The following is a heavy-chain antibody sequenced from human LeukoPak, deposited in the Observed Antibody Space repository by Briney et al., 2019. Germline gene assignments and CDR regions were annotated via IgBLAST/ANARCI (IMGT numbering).Heavy chain of an antibody. Sequence: PSETLSLTCTVSGGSISSGGYYWSWIRQPPGKGLEWIGYIYHSGSTYYNPSLKSRVTISVDTSKNQFSLKLSSVTAADTAVYYCARTRYRGDWFDPWGQGTLVTVSS. CDR1: GGSISSGGYY. CDR2: IYHSGST. D-gene: IGHD3-16*02. J-gene: IGHJ5*02. CDR3: ARTRYRGDWFDP. V-gene: IGHV4-30-2*01.